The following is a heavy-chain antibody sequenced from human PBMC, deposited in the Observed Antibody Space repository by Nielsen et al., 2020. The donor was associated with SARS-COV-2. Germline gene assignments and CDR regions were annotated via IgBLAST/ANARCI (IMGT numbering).Heavy chain of an antibody. CDR2: IYPGDSDT. Sequence: GESLKISCKGSGYSFTSYWIGWVRQMPGKGLEWMGIIYPGDSDTRYSPSFQGQVTISADKSISTAYLQWSSLKASDTAMYYCARLVYSSSWGSYYYYYYGMDVWGQGTTVTVSS. V-gene: IGHV5-51*01. CDR1: GYSFTSYW. CDR3: ARLVYSSSWGSYYYYYYGMDV. D-gene: IGHD6-13*01. J-gene: IGHJ6*02.